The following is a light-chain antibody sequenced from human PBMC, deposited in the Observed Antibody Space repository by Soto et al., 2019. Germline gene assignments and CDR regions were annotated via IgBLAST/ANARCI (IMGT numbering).Light chain of an antibody. CDR3: QQYDSSPYT. CDR2: AAS. CDR1: QSVSSTY. V-gene: IGKV3-20*01. J-gene: IGKJ2*01. Sequence: EIVLTQSPGTLSLSPVERATLSCRASQSVSSTYLSWYQQKPGQAPRLLIYAASSRENGIPDTFSGSGSGTDFTLTISRLEPEDFAVYYCQQYDSSPYTFGRGTKLEIK.